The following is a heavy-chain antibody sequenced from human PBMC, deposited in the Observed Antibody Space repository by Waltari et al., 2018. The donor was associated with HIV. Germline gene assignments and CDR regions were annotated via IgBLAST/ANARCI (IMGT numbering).Heavy chain of an antibody. D-gene: IGHD6-19*01. CDR1: GYTFTSYD. Sequence: QVQLVQSGAEVKKPGASVKVSCKASGYTFTSYDINWVRQATGQGLEWMGCMNPKSGDTGYAKKFQGRINMTSNTSISTVYMELSSLTSEETAVYYCVRAAIYSRGCFDYWGQGTLVTVSS. CDR2: MNPKSGDT. J-gene: IGHJ4*02. V-gene: IGHV1-8*01. CDR3: VRAAIYSRGCFDY.